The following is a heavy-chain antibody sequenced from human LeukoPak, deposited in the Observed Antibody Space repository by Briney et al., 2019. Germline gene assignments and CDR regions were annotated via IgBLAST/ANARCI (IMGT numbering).Heavy chain of an antibody. CDR1: GFTFSSYA. J-gene: IGHJ6*03. D-gene: IGHD3-10*01. Sequence: GGSLRLSCAASGFTFSSYAMHWVRQAPGEGLEWVAVISYDGSNKYYADSVKGRFTISRDNSKNTLYLQMNSLRAEDTAVYYCARTMVRGVINPKKYYYYYMDVWGKGTTVTVSS. CDR2: ISYDGSNK. V-gene: IGHV3-30*04. CDR3: ARTMVRGVINPKKYYYYYMDV.